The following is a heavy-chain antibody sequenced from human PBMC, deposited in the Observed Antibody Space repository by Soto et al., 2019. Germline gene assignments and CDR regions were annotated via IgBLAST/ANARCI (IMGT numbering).Heavy chain of an antibody. CDR3: ARGMGYYYGSGEYYGMDV. Sequence: SVKVSCKASGGTFSSYAISWVRQAPGQGLEWMGGIIPIFGTANYAQKFQGRVTITADKSTSTAYMELSSLRSEDTAVYYCARGMGYYYGSGEYYGMDVCGQGNTVTVSS. D-gene: IGHD3-10*01. J-gene: IGHJ6*02. CDR2: IIPIFGTA. CDR1: GGTFSSYA. V-gene: IGHV1-69*06.